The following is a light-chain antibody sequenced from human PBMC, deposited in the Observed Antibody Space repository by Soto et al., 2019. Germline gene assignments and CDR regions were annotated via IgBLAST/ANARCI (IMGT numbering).Light chain of an antibody. Sequence: QSALTQPASVSGSPGQSITISCTGTSSDVGGYNYVSWYQQHPGKAPKLMIYEVSNRPSGVSNRFSGSKSGNTASLTISGLQAEDEADFDSSSYTSSSPHVVFGGGTKVTVL. V-gene: IGLV2-14*01. CDR1: SSDVGGYNY. CDR2: EVS. CDR3: SSYTSSSPHVV. J-gene: IGLJ2*01.